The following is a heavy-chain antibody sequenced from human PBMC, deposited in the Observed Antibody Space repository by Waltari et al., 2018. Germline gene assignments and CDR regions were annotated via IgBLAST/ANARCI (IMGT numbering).Heavy chain of an antibody. D-gene: IGHD3-10*01. CDR3: ARATYYYDLGY. Sequence: QVQLQQWGAGLLKPSETLSLTCAVYGGSFSGYYWSWIRQPPGKGLEWIGEINHSGSTNYNPSLKSRVTISVDTSKNQFSLKLSSVTAADTAVYYCARATYYYDLGYWGQGTLVTVSS. CDR2: INHSGST. V-gene: IGHV4-34*01. CDR1: GGSFSGYY. J-gene: IGHJ4*02.